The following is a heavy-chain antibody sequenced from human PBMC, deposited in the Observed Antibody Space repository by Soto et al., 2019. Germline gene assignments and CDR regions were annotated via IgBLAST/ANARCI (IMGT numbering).Heavy chain of an antibody. Sequence: GGSLRLSCAASGFTFSSYAMHWVRQAPGKGLEWVAVISYDGSNKYYADSVKGRFTISRDNSKNTLYLQMNSLRAEDTAVYYCASGGGGDYYYYGMDVWGQGTTVTVSS. CDR2: ISYDGSNK. D-gene: IGHD3-10*01. V-gene: IGHV3-30-3*01. CDR1: GFTFSSYA. J-gene: IGHJ6*02. CDR3: ASGGGGDYYYYGMDV.